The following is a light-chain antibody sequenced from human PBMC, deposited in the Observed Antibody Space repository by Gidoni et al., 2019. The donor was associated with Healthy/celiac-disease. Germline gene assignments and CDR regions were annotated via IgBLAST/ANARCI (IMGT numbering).Light chain of an antibody. J-gene: IGKJ4*01. CDR3: QQYDNLLALT. CDR1: QDISNY. Sequence: DIQMTQSPSSLSASVGDRVTITRQASQDISNYLNWYQQKPGKPPKLLIYDASNLETGVPSRFSGSGSGTDFTFTISSLQPEDIATYYCQQYDNLLALTFGGGTKVEIK. CDR2: DAS. V-gene: IGKV1-33*01.